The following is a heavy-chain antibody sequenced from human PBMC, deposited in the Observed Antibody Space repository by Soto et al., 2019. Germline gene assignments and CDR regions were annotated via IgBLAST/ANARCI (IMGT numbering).Heavy chain of an antibody. D-gene: IGHD4-17*01. Sequence: EVQLVESGGGLVQPGRSLRLSCAASGFTFDDYAMHWVRQTPGKGLEWVSGISWNSGSIGYADSVKGRFTISRDNAKNSLYLQMNSLIAEDTALYYCAKDFFSTVTATSFWGQGTLVTVSS. V-gene: IGHV3-9*01. CDR2: ISWNSGSI. J-gene: IGHJ4*02. CDR3: AKDFFSTVTATSF. CDR1: GFTFDDYA.